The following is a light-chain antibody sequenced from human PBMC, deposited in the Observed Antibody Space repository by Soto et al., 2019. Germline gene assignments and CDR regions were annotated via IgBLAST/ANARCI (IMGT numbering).Light chain of an antibody. CDR2: DVS. CDR3: SSYTSSSTLYV. Sequence: QSALTQPASVSGSPGQSITISCTGTSSDVGGYNYVSWYQQHPGKAPKLMIYDVSNRPSGVSNRFSGSKSGNTASLTISGPKAEDEADYYCSSYTSSSTLYVFGTGTK. V-gene: IGLV2-14*01. J-gene: IGLJ1*01. CDR1: SSDVGGYNY.